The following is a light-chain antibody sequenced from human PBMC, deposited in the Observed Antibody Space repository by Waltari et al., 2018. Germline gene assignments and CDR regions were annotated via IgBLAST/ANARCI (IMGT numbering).Light chain of an antibody. J-gene: IGKJ2*01. Sequence: EIVMTQSPDTLSVSPGESATLPCRASQSVSSNLAWYQQKPGQAPRLLIYGASTRATGIPARFSGSGSGTEFTLTISSLQSEDFAVYYCQQYNNWPPRYTFGQGTKLEIK. CDR1: QSVSSN. V-gene: IGKV3-15*01. CDR3: QQYNNWPPRYT. CDR2: GAS.